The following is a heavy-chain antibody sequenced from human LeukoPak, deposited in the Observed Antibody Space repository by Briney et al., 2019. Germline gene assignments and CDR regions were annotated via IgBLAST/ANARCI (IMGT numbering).Heavy chain of an antibody. Sequence: EASVKVSCKASGDTYTSYGISWVRQAPGQGLEWMGWISAYNGNTNYAQKLQGRVTMTTDTSTSPAYMELRSLRSDDTDVYYCAREEGIAARFYGMDVWGQGTTVTVSS. CDR2: ISAYNGNT. D-gene: IGHD6-6*01. V-gene: IGHV1-18*01. CDR3: AREEGIAARFYGMDV. J-gene: IGHJ6*01. CDR1: GDTYTSYG.